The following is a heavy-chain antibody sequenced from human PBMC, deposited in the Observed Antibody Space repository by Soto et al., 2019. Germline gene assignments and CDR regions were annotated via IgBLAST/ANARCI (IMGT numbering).Heavy chain of an antibody. Sequence: SETLSLTCTVSGGSISSGDYYWSWIRQPPGKGLEWIGYIYYSGSTYYNPSLKSRVTISVDTSKNQFSLKLSSVTAADTDVYYCARAVTKGIDYWGQGTLVTVSS. J-gene: IGHJ4*02. CDR3: ARAVTKGIDY. V-gene: IGHV4-30-4*01. CDR1: GGSISSGDYY. CDR2: IYYSGST. D-gene: IGHD4-17*01.